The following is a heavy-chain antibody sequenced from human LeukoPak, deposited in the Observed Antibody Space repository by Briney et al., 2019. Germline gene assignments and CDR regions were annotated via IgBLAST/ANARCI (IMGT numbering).Heavy chain of an antibody. Sequence: GGSLRLSCAASGFAFSSYSMNWVRQAPGKGLEWVSSISSSSSYIYYADSVKGRFTISRDNAKNSLYLQMNSLRAEDTAAYYCASLPHYGMDVWGQGTTVTVSS. CDR2: ISSSSSYI. CDR3: ASLPHYGMDV. J-gene: IGHJ6*02. CDR1: GFAFSSYS. V-gene: IGHV3-21*01.